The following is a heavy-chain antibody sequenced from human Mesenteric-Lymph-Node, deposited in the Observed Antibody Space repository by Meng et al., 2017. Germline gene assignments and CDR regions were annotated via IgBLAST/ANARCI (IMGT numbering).Heavy chain of an antibody. Sequence: QVQLSQAGPGLVKPSQTLSPTCDISGDSVSINNAAWNWIRQSPSRGLEWLGRTYYRSKWSIEYALSMKSRITINPDTSKNQFSLQLNSVTPEDTAVYYCASWRYDSWGQGTLVTVSS. V-gene: IGHV6-1*01. CDR1: GDSVSINNAA. CDR2: TYYRSKWSI. J-gene: IGHJ5*01. CDR3: ASWRYDS.